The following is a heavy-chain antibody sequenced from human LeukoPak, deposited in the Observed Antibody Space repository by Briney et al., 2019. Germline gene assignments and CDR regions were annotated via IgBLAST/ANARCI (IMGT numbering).Heavy chain of an antibody. V-gene: IGHV1-18*01. CDR3: ARVEMAAPSLDY. CDR2: ISAYNGNT. CDR1: GYTFTSYG. D-gene: IGHD5-24*01. Sequence: GASVKVSCKASGYTFTSYGISWVRQAPGQGLEWMGWISAYNGNTNYAQKLQGRVTMTTDTSTSTAYTELRSLRSDDTAVYYCARVEMAAPSLDYWGQGTLVTVSS. J-gene: IGHJ4*02.